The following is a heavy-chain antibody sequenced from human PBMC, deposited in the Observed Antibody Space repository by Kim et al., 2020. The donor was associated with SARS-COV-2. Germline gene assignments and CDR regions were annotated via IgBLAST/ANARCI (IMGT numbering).Heavy chain of an antibody. CDR3: AKNGYSSSWYPLPAPYYFDY. D-gene: IGHD6-13*01. V-gene: IGHV3-30*18. Sequence: GGSLRLSCAASGFTFSSYGMHWVRQAPGKGLEWVAVISYDGSNKYYADSVKGRFTISRDNSKNTLYLQMNSLRAEDTAVYYCAKNGYSSSWYPLPAPYYFDYWGQGTLVTVSS. J-gene: IGHJ4*02. CDR1: GFTFSSYG. CDR2: ISYDGSNK.